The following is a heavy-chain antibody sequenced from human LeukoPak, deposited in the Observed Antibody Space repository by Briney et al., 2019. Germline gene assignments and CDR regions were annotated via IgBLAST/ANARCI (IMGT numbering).Heavy chain of an antibody. Sequence: GGSLRLSCAASGFTFSTYALHWARQAPGKGLEWVAVISYDGSNKYYADSVKGRFTISRDNSKNTLYLQMNSLRAEDTAVYYCAKDPYRYCSSTSCYTPRGYWGQGTLVTVSS. V-gene: IGHV3-30*04. D-gene: IGHD2-2*02. J-gene: IGHJ4*02. CDR3: AKDPYRYCSSTSCYTPRGY. CDR1: GFTFSTYA. CDR2: ISYDGSNK.